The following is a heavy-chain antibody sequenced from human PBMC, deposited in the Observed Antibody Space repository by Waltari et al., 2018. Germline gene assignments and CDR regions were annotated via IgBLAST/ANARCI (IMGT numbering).Heavy chain of an antibody. J-gene: IGHJ4*02. CDR2: IYYSGST. CDR1: GGSISSSSYY. CDR3: ARVLGGYFDY. V-gene: IGHV4-39*07. Sequence: SGGSISSSSYYWGWIRQPPGKGLEWIGSIYYSGSTYYNPSLKSRVTISVDTSKNQFSLKLSSVTAADTAVYYCARVLGGYFDYWGQGTLVTVSS. D-gene: IGHD3-16*01.